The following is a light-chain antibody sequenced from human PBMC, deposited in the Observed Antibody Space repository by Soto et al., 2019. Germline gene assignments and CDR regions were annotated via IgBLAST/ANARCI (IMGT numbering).Light chain of an antibody. V-gene: IGKV1-5*01. CDR1: HTISSW. CDR2: DAS. Sequence: DIQMTQSPSTLSASVGDRVTITCRASHTISSWLAWYQQKPGKAPKLLIYDASSLESGVPSRFSGSGSGTEFSLTISSLQPDDFATYYCQQYSSHSTFGQGTKVDIK. CDR3: QQYSSHST. J-gene: IGKJ1*01.